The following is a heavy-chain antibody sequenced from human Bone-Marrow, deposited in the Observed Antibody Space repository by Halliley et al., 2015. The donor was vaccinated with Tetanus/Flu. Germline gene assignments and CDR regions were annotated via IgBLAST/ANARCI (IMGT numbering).Heavy chain of an antibody. Sequence: WVARISYDGINKYFADSVKGRFFISRDNAKNTLYLQMNSLRAEDTAVYYCARDANLKGASSDIWGQGTMVTVSS. CDR3: ARDANLKGASSDI. V-gene: IGHV3-33*05. J-gene: IGHJ3*02. D-gene: IGHD1-26*01. CDR2: ISYDGINK.